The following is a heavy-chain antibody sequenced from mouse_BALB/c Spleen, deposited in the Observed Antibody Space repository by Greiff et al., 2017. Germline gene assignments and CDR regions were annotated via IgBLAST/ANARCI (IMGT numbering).Heavy chain of an antibody. J-gene: IGHJ3*01. CDR1: GYSFTGYT. V-gene: IGHV1-18*01. CDR2: INPYNGGT. Sequence: VQLKESGPELVKPGASMKISCKASGYSFTGYTMNWVKQSYGKNLEWIGLINPYNGGTSYNQKFKGKATLTVDKSSSTAYMELLSLTSEDSAVYYCASYRSTMITTSWFAYWGQGTLVTVSA. CDR3: ASYRSTMITTSWFAY. D-gene: IGHD2-4*01.